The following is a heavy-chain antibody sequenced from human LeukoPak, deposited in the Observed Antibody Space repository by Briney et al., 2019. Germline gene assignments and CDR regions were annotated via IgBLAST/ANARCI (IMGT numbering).Heavy chain of an antibody. CDR2: IYYSGST. J-gene: IGHJ3*02. Sequence: SEALSLTCTVSGGSISSSSYYWGWIRQPPGKGLEWIGSIYYSGSTYYNPSLKSRVTISVDTSKNQFSLKLSSVTAADTAVYYCARRRRFEDAFDIWGQGTMVTVSS. D-gene: IGHD3-3*01. CDR3: ARRRRFEDAFDI. CDR1: GGSISSSSYY. V-gene: IGHV4-39*01.